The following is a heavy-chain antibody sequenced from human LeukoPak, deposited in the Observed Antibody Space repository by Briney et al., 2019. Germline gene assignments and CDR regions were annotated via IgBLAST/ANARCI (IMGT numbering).Heavy chain of an antibody. Sequence: PSETLSLTXTVSGGSISSSSYYWGWIRQPPGKGLEWIGSIYYSGSTYYNPSLKSRVTISVDTSKNQFSLKLSSVTAADTAVYYCARHWSYYDFWSGYSHSRIDYWGQGTLVTVSS. V-gene: IGHV4-39*01. J-gene: IGHJ4*02. CDR1: GGSISSSSYY. D-gene: IGHD3-3*01. CDR3: ARHWSYYDFWSGYSHSRIDY. CDR2: IYYSGST.